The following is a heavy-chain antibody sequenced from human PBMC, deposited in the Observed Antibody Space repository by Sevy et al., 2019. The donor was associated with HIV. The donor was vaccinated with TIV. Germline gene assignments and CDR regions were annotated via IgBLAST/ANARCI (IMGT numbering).Heavy chain of an antibody. CDR2: IYYSGST. Sequence: SETLSLTCTVSGGSISSYYWSWIRQPPGKGLEWIGYIYYSGSTNYNPSLKSRVTISVDTSKNQFSLKLSSVTAADTAVYYCARVFYCSGGSCLDYWAQGTLVTVSS. V-gene: IGHV4-59*01. D-gene: IGHD2-15*01. CDR1: GGSISSYY. J-gene: IGHJ4*02. CDR3: ARVFYCSGGSCLDY.